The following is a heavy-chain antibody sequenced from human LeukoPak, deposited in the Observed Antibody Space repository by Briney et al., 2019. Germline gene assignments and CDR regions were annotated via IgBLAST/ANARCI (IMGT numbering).Heavy chain of an antibody. CDR3: TRGRSSSWYDHYYMDV. CDR1: GGSISSYY. D-gene: IGHD6-13*01. CDR2: IYYSGST. J-gene: IGHJ6*03. Sequence: PSETLSLTCTVSGGSISSYYWSWIGQPPGKGVEWIGYIYYSGSTNYNPSLKSRVTISVDTSKNQFSLKLSSVTAADTAVYYCTRGRSSSWYDHYYMDVWGKGTTVTVSS. V-gene: IGHV4-59*01.